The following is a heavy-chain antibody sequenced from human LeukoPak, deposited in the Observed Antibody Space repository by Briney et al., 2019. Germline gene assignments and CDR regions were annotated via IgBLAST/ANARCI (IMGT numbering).Heavy chain of an antibody. V-gene: IGHV4-34*01. CDR1: GGSFSGYY. J-gene: IGHJ6*03. Sequence: SETLSLTCAVYGGSFSGYYWSWIRQPPGKGLEWIGEINHSGSTNYNPSLKSRITISIDTSKDQLSLNLSSVTAADTAVYYCARLRQGYGVSSYYMDVWGKGTTVTISS. CDR3: ARLRQGYGVSSYYMDV. D-gene: IGHD5/OR15-5a*01. CDR2: INHSGST.